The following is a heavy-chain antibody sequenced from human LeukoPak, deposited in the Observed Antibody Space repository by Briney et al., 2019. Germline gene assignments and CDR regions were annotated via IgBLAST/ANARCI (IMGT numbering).Heavy chain of an antibody. Sequence: GGSLRLSCAASGFRFGSHAVHWVRQAPGKGLEWLAQIWYDGSNKYYVASVKGRFTTSRDNSKNTVYLQMNSLRAEDTAVYFCARDGQQLAPYAMDVWGQGTTVTVSS. CDR3: ARDGQQLAPYAMDV. CDR1: GFRFGSHA. D-gene: IGHD6-13*01. CDR2: IWYDGSNK. V-gene: IGHV3-33*01. J-gene: IGHJ6*02.